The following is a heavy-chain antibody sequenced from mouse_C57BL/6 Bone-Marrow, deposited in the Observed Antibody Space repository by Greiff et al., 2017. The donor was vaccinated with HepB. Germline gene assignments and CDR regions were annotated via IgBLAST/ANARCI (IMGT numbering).Heavy chain of an antibody. CDR3: ARVLYYYGTSPRYFDY. CDR2: IYPGSGNT. D-gene: IGHD1-1*01. Sequence: QVQLKESGAELVRPGASVKLSCKASGYTFTDYYINWVKQRPGQGLEWIARIYPGSGNTYYNEKFKGKATLTAEKSSSTAYMQLSSLTSEDSAVYFCARVLYYYGTSPRYFDYWGQGTTLTVSS. V-gene: IGHV1-76*01. CDR1: GYTFTDYY. J-gene: IGHJ2*01.